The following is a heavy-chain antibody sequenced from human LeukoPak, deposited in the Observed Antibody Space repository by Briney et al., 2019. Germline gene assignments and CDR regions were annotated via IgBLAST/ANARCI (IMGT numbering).Heavy chain of an antibody. CDR2: FDPEDGET. D-gene: IGHD2-2*01. J-gene: IGHJ6*02. Sequence: ASVKVSCKVSGYTLTELSMNWVRQAPGKGLEWMGGFDPEDGETIYAQKFQGRVTMTEDTSTDTAYMELSSLRSEDTAVYYCATLQLPTLKDYYGMDVWGQGTTVTVSS. CDR1: GYTLTELS. CDR3: ATLQLPTLKDYYGMDV. V-gene: IGHV1-24*01.